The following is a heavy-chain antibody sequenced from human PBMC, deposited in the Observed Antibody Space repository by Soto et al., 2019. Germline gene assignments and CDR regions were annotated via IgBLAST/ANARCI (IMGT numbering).Heavy chain of an antibody. J-gene: IGHJ4*02. D-gene: IGHD4-17*01. CDR3: ASYGNYNHY. CDR2: IYYSGST. Sequence: SETLSLTCTVSGGSISSYYWSWIRQPPGKGLEWIGYIYYSGSTTYNPSQKSRVTISVDTSKNQFSLKVRSVTAADTAVYYCASYGNYNHYWGQGTLVTVS. CDR1: GGSISSYY. V-gene: IGHV4-59*01.